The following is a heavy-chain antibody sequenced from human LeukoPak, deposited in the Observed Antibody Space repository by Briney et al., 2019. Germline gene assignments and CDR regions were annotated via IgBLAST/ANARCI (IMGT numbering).Heavy chain of an antibody. CDR3: AREGPRGNSQFDY. CDR2: IWYDGSNK. CDR1: GFMFSSYA. D-gene: IGHD2/OR15-2a*01. J-gene: IGHJ4*02. Sequence: GGSLRLSCAASGFMFSSYAMTWVRQAPGKGLEWVALIWYDGSNKYYTDSVKGRFTISRDNSKNTLYLEMNSLRAEDTAIYYCAREGPRGNSQFDYWGQGTLVTVSS. V-gene: IGHV3-33*08.